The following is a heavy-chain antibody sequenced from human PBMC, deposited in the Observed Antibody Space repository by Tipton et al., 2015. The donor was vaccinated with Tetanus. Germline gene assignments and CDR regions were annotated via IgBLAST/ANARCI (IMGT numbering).Heavy chain of an antibody. V-gene: IGHV4-61*01. J-gene: IGHJ4*02. CDR3: AGVTAQRTELYFDH. D-gene: IGHD6-13*01. CDR1: GGSVNSGTYY. Sequence: LRLSCSVSGGSVNSGTYYWSWIRQPPGKGLEWLGDIYYGGVTQYNPSLESRVTISMDTSKNQVSLRLTPVTAADTAVYFCAGVTAQRTELYFDHWGQGTLVTASS. CDR2: IYYGGVT.